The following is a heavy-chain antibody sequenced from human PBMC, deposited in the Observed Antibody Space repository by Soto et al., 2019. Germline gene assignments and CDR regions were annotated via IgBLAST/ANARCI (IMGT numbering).Heavy chain of an antibody. Sequence: ASVKVSCKASGYTFTGYYMHWVRRAPGQGLEWMGWINPNSGGTNYAQKFQGRVTMTRDTSISTAYMELSRLRSDDTAVYYCARPFNEDSSGYYLRPWGQGTLVTVSS. CDR1: GYTFTGYY. J-gene: IGHJ5*02. CDR3: ARPFNEDSSGYYLRP. CDR2: INPNSGGT. D-gene: IGHD3-22*01. V-gene: IGHV1-2*02.